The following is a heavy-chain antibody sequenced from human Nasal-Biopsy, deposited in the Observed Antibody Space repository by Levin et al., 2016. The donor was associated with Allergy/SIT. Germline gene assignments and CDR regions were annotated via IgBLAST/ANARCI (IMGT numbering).Heavy chain of an antibody. CDR3: AQRRGEWNLPGWFDS. CDR2: IYWDDDK. D-gene: IGHD1-1*01. J-gene: IGHJ5*01. Sequence: SGPTLVKPTQTLTLTCTFSGFSLRSSGEAVGWIRQPPGKALEWLALIYWDDDKRYSLSLKSRLTITKDTSKKQVVLTMTNMDPEDTGTYYCAQRRGEWNLPGWFDSWGLGTLVTVSS. V-gene: IGHV2-5*02. CDR1: GFSLRSSGEA.